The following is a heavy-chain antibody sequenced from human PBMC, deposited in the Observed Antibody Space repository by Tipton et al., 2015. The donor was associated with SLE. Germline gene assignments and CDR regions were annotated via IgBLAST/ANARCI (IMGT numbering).Heavy chain of an antibody. CDR3: AKDHGYSSSWFGY. J-gene: IGHJ4*02. CDR2: ISGSGGST. Sequence: SLRLSCAASGFTFSSYAMSWVRQAPGKGLEWVSAISGSGGSTYYADSVKGRFTISRDNSKNTLYLQMNSLRAEDTAVYYCAKDHGYSSSWFGYWGQGTLVTVSS. V-gene: IGHV3-23*01. D-gene: IGHD6-13*01. CDR1: GFTFSSYA.